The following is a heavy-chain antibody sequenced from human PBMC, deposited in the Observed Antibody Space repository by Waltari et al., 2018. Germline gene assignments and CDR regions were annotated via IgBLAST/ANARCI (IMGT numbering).Heavy chain of an antibody. Sequence: QVQLVQSESELKKPGASVKIACKASGYTFTTFAIDWLRQAPGQGLEWRGWISTATGNPTYARDFTGRFDFSLDTSVSTAYLQISSLKTEDTAVYFCARDRVVGATDWGYWGQGTLVTVSS. CDR1: GYTFTTFA. J-gene: IGHJ4*02. CDR3: ARDRVVGATDWGY. D-gene: IGHD1-26*01. CDR2: ISTATGNP. V-gene: IGHV7-4-1*02.